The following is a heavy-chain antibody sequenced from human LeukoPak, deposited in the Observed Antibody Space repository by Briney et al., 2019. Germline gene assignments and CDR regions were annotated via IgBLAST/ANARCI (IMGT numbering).Heavy chain of an antibody. V-gene: IGHV4-39*01. CDR1: GASINSGTYY. CDR3: ARRSYGVPFDP. D-gene: IGHD3-10*01. CDR2: FSYSGNI. J-gene: IGHJ5*02. Sequence: SETLSLTCTVSGASINSGTYYWGWVRQPPGKGLEWIGTFSYSGNIYYNPSLMSRVTISVDMSKNQFSLELTSVTAADTAVYYCARRSYGVPFDPWGQGILVTVSS.